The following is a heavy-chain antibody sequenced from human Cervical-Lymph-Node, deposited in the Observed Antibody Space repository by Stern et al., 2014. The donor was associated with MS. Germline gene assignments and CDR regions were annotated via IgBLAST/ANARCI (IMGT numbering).Heavy chain of an antibody. J-gene: IGHJ4*02. Sequence: QLVQSGAEVKKPGASVKVSCKASGGTFSSHAISWVRQAPGQGLEWMGGIIPSFETPNYAQRLQGSVTITADKSTSTAYMELSSLRSEDSAVYCCARAFYDSSGLYVDHWGQGTLVTVSS. V-gene: IGHV1-69*06. CDR1: GGTFSSHA. CDR2: IIPSFETP. CDR3: ARAFYDSSGLYVDH. D-gene: IGHD3-22*01.